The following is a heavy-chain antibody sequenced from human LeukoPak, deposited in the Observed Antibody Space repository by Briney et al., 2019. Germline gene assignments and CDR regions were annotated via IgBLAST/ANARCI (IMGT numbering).Heavy chain of an antibody. D-gene: IGHD4/OR15-4a*01. CDR1: GYTFTSYG. CDR3: ARAESVLYLFDY. V-gene: IGHV1-18*01. J-gene: IGHJ4*02. CDR2: ISAYNGNT. Sequence: ASVKVFCKASGYTFTSYGISWVRQAPGQGLEWMGWISAYNGNTNYAQKLRGRVTMTTDTSTSTAYMELRSLRSDDTAVYYCARAESVLYLFDYWGQGTLVTVSS.